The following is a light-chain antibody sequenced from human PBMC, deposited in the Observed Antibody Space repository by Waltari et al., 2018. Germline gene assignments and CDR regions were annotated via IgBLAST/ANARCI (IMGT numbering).Light chain of an antibody. CDR2: AAS. J-gene: IGKJ3*01. Sequence: DIQVTQSPSSLSASVGDRVTITCRASQSIISYLNWYQQNPGKAPKLLIYAASSLQSGVPSRCSGSGSGTDFTLTISSLQPEDFATYYCQQSYSTPIFTFGPGTKVDIK. CDR3: QQSYSTPIFT. CDR1: QSIISY. V-gene: IGKV1-39*01.